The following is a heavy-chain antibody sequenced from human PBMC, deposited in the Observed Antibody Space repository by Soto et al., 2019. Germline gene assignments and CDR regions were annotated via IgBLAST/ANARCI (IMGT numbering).Heavy chain of an antibody. V-gene: IGHV4-4*02. CDR2: MYHSGVT. CDR1: GGSITSNTW. J-gene: IGHJ6*02. Sequence: QVQLQESGPGLVKPSGTLSLTCAVSGGSITSNTWWTWVRQSPGKGLEWIGEMYHSGVTSYNPSLGRRVTMSVDKSRNQFSLRLNSVSAADKAVYHCAKGKEAMDVWGQGTAVIVSS. CDR3: AKGKEAMDV.